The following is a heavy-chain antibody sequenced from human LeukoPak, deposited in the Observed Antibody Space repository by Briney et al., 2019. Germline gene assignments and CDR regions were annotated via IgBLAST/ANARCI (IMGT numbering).Heavy chain of an antibody. V-gene: IGHV3-64D*08. J-gene: IGHJ5*02. CDR2: ITSNGGST. CDR3: VTVGMTSIWSYLRFDP. CDR1: GFTFSTNS. D-gene: IGHD1-26*01. Sequence: GGSLRLSCSASGFTFSTNSMHWVRQAPGKGLEFVSAITSNGGSTYYADSVKGRFTISRDNSKNTLYLQMSSLRAEDTAVYYCVTVGMTSIWSYLRFDPRGQGTLVSVSS.